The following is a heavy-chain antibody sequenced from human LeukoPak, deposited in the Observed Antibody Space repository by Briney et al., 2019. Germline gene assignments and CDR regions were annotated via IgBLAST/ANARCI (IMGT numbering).Heavy chain of an antibody. V-gene: IGHV3-9*01. CDR1: GFTFDDYA. D-gene: IGHD3-10*01. CDR3: AKDIEPGNNMVRGGAFDI. Sequence: HSGGSLRLSCAASGFTFDDYAMHWVRQAPGKGLEWVSGISWNSGSIGYADSVKGRFTISRDNAKNSLYLQMNSLRAEDTALYYCAKDIEPGNNMVRGGAFDIWGQGTMVTVSS. CDR2: ISWNSGSI. J-gene: IGHJ3*02.